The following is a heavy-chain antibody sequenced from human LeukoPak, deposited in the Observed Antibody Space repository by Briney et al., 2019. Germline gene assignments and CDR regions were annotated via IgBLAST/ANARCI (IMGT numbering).Heavy chain of an antibody. J-gene: IGHJ4*02. D-gene: IGHD4-17*01. CDR2: INPNSGGT. Sequence: ASVKVSCTASGYTFTGYYIHWVRQAPGQGLEWMGWINPNSGGTNYAQKFQGRVTMTRDTSISTAYMELSRLRSDDTAVYYCARQYDCGDYALGWGQGTLVTVSS. CDR3: ARQYDCGDYALG. V-gene: IGHV1-2*02. CDR1: GYTFTGYY.